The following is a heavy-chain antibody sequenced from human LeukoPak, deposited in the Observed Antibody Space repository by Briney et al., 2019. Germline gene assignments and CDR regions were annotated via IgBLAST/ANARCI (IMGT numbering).Heavy chain of an antibody. CDR2: INPNSGGT. D-gene: IGHD2-8*02. J-gene: IGHJ4*02. Sequence: ASVKVSCKASGYTFTGNYMHWVRQAPGQGLEWMEWINPNSGGTNYAQKFQGRVTMTRDMSTSTVYMELSSLRSEDTAVYYCARDVKGTGSGPTPGRETDYWGQGTLVTVSS. CDR1: GYTFTGNY. CDR3: ARDVKGTGSGPTPGRETDY. V-gene: IGHV1-2*02.